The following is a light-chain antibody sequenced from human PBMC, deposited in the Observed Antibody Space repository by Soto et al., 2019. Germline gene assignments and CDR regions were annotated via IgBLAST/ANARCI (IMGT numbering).Light chain of an antibody. CDR3: QQYNSYPWT. CDR1: QSISSW. J-gene: IGKJ1*01. CDR2: DAS. Sequence: DIQMTQSPSTLSASVGDRVTITCRASQSISSWLAWYQQKPVKAPKLLIYDASSLESGVPSRVSGSGSGTEFTVTIGSLQPDDFATYYCQQYNSYPWTYGQGTTVDIK. V-gene: IGKV1-5*01.